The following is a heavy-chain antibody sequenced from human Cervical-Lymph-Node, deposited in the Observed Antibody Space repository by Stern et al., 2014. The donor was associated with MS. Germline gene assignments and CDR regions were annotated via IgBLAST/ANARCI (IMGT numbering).Heavy chain of an antibody. CDR3: ARDFVDTAMVTRSDYFDF. J-gene: IGHJ4*02. CDR2: INTNTGNS. CDR1: GYTFTHYP. Sequence: VQLVESGSELKKPGASVKVSCKTSGYTFTHYPINWVRQAPGQGLEWMGWINTNTGNSTYAQGFTGRFVFSLDTSVSTAYLQISSLKAEDTAVYYCARDFVDTAMVTRSDYFDFWGQGTLVTV. D-gene: IGHD5-18*01. V-gene: IGHV7-4-1*02.